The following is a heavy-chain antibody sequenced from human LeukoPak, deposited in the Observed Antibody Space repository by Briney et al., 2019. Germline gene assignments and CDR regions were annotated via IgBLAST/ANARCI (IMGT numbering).Heavy chain of an antibody. Sequence: GGSLRLSCAASGFTFGSYWMHWVRQAPGKGLVWVSRINSDGSSTSYADSVKGRFTISRDNSKNTLCLQMNSLRAEDTAVYYCAREATAGYSSSWYSYYYYYMDVWGKGTTVTVSS. J-gene: IGHJ6*03. CDR3: AREATAGYSSSWYSYYYYYMDV. D-gene: IGHD6-13*01. CDR1: GFTFGSYW. CDR2: INSDGSST. V-gene: IGHV3-74*01.